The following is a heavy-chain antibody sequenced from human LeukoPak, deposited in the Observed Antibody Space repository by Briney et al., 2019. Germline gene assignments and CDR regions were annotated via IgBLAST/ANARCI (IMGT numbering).Heavy chain of an antibody. Sequence: SETLSLTCAVYGVSFSGYYWSWIRQPPGKGLEWIGEINHSGSTNYNPSLKSRVTISVDTSKNQFSLKLSSVTAADTAVYYCASRRLFSAFDIWGQGTMVIVSS. J-gene: IGHJ3*02. V-gene: IGHV4-34*01. CDR1: GVSFSGYY. CDR3: ASRRLFSAFDI. D-gene: IGHD3-16*01. CDR2: INHSGST.